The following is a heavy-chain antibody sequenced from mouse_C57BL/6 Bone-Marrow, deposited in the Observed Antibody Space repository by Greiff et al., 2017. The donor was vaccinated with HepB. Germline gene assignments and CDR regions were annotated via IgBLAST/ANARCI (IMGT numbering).Heavy chain of an antibody. Sequence: EVKLVESGPGMVKPSQSLSLTCTVTGYSITSGYDWHWIRHFPGNKLEWMGYISYSGSTNYNPSLKSRISITHDTSKNHFFLKLNSVTTEDTATYYCARAAQATFAYWGQGTLVTVSA. CDR2: ISYSGST. CDR3: ARAAQATFAY. V-gene: IGHV3-1*01. D-gene: IGHD3-2*02. J-gene: IGHJ3*01. CDR1: GYSITSGYD.